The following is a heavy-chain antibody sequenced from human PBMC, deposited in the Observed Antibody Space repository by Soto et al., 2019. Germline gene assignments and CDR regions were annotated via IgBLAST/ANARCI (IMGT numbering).Heavy chain of an antibody. J-gene: IGHJ6*01. CDR3: ARLGFEGTSSQAMDV. D-gene: IGHD2-2*01. Sequence: ASVKVSCKASGYTFTSYAMHWVRQAPGQRLEWMGWINPNSGGTNYAQKFQGWVTMTRDTSISTAYMELSRLRSDDTAVYYCARLGFEGTSSQAMDVWGQGTTVTVSS. CDR2: INPNSGGT. CDR1: GYTFTSYA. V-gene: IGHV1-2*04.